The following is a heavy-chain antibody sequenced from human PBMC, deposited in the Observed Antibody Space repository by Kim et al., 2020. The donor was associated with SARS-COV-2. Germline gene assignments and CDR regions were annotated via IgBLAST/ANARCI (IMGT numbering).Heavy chain of an antibody. CDR3: ARQPLWFGELDR. J-gene: IGHJ5*02. Sequence: RYSPSFQGQVTISADKSISTAYLQWSSLKASDTAMYYCARQPLWFGELDRWGQGTLVTVSS. D-gene: IGHD3-10*01. V-gene: IGHV5-51*01.